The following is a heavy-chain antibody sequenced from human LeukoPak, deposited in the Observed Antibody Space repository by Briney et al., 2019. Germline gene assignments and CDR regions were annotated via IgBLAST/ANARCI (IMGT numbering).Heavy chain of an antibody. D-gene: IGHD6-13*01. V-gene: IGHV1-69*01. CDR1: GGTFSSYT. CDR2: IVPIFGTP. Sequence: SVKVSCKASGGTFSSYTISWVRQAPGQGLEWMGGIVPIFGTPNYAQKFQGRVTITADESSSTAYMELSSLRSEDTAVYYCATVRRSYSSSWYSVLTFDYWGQGTLVTVSS. CDR3: ATVRRSYSSSWYSVLTFDY. J-gene: IGHJ4*02.